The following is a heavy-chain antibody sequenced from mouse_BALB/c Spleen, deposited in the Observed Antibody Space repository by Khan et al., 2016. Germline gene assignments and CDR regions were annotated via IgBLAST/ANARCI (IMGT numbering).Heavy chain of an antibody. CDR1: GYAFSSYW. D-gene: IGHD4-1*01. Sequence: QVQLQQSGAELVRPGSSVKISCKASGYAFSSYWMNWVKQRPGQGLDWIGQIYPGDGDTMYNGNFKGKATLTADKSSSTAYIQLSSLTSEDSAVYICARRETGTFAYWGQGTLVTVSA. CDR3: ARRETGTFAY. V-gene: IGHV1-80*01. J-gene: IGHJ3*01. CDR2: IYPGDGDT.